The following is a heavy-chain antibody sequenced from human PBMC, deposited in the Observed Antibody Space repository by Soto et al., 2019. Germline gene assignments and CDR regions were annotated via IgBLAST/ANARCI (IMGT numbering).Heavy chain of an antibody. Sequence: QVQLQESGPGLVKPSQTLSLTCTVSGGSISSGGYYWSWIRQHPGKGLEWIGYIYYSGGTYYNPSLKSRVTISVDTSKNQFSLKLSSVTAADTAVYYCAREYSSSSYNWFDPWGQGTLVTVSS. CDR3: AREYSSSSYNWFDP. D-gene: IGHD6-6*01. CDR2: IYYSGGT. V-gene: IGHV4-31*03. CDR1: GGSISSGGYY. J-gene: IGHJ5*02.